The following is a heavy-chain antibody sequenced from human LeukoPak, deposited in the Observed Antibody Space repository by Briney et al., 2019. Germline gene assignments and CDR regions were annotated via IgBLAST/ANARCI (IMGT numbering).Heavy chain of an antibody. CDR2: IYYSGST. CDR3: ARHDYSNYVVDY. V-gene: IGHV4-39*01. Sequence: SETLSLTCTVSGGSISSSSYYWGWIRQPPGKGLEWIGSIYYSGSTYYNPSLKSRVTISVDTSKNQFSLKLSSVTVADTAVYYCARHDYSNYVVDYWGQGTLVTVSS. J-gene: IGHJ4*02. CDR1: GGSISSSSYY. D-gene: IGHD4-11*01.